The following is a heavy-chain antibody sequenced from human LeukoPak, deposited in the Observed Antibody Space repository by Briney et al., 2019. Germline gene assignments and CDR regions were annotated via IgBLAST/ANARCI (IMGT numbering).Heavy chain of an antibody. V-gene: IGHV4-39*01. CDR3: ARILILSTGWTPFDY. CDR2: IYYSGTS. J-gene: IGHJ4*02. Sequence: SETLSLTCTVTGGSIISTSYYWGWIRQPPGERPEWIGNIYYSGTSYYNPSLKSRGTISVDSSKNQVSLKLTTVTAADTAVYYCARILILSTGWTPFDYWGQGAVVTVSS. CDR1: GGSIISTSYY. D-gene: IGHD3/OR15-3a*01.